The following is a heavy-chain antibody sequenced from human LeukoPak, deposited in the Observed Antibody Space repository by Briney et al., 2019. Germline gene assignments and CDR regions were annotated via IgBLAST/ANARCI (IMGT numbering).Heavy chain of an antibody. V-gene: IGHV3-7*01. Sequence: QPGGSLRLSCAASGFTFSDSWMSWVRQAPGKGLEWVANMNQDGSAKGYVDSVKGRFTISRVNARNSLYLQMSSLRPEDTAVYYCATYTHWVAGDVWGQGTTVTVSS. J-gene: IGHJ6*02. CDR1: GFTFSDSW. CDR3: ATYTHWVAGDV. D-gene: IGHD3-16*01. CDR2: MNQDGSAK.